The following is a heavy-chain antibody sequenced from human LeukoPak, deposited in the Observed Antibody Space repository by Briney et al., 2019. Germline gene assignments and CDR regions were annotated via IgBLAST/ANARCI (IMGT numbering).Heavy chain of an antibody. CDR2: ISRSGSSI. J-gene: IGHJ4*02. CDR3: VRFDSNGFYSEY. CDR1: GFTSRNYS. D-gene: IGHD3-22*01. Sequence: GGSLRLSCAASGFTSRNYSMNWVRQTPGKGLEWVSSISRSGSSIHYADSLKGRFTISRDNAKNSLYLQMNSLRAEDTAVYYCVRFDSNGFYSEYWGQGTLVTVSS. V-gene: IGHV3-21*01.